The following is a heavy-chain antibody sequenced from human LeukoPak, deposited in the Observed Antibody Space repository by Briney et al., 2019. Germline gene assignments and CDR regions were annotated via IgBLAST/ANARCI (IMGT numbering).Heavy chain of an antibody. CDR2: MNPNSGGT. J-gene: IGHJ4*02. CDR3: ARSRVLEPPLY. CDR1: GYTFTSYD. D-gene: IGHD1-1*01. Sequence: ASVKVSCKASGYTFTSYDINWVRQATGQGLEWMGWMNPNSGGTNYAQKFQGRVTMTRDTSISTAYMELSRLRSDDTAVYYCARSRVLEPPLYWGQGTLVTVSS. V-gene: IGHV1-2*02.